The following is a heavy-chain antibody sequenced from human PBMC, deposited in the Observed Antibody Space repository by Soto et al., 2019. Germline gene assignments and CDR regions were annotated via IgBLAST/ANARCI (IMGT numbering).Heavy chain of an antibody. Sequence: PSETLSLTCTVSGGSITNSSFYWGWIRQGPGKGLEWKGSIYYSGTIYNNPSLKRRATISVDTSKNQFSQKKSSVTDADTAVYYCARDRITKYGTEHLCYSDYWGRGTLVTVSS. CDR1: GGSITNSSFY. CDR2: IYYSGTI. V-gene: IGHV4-39*02. CDR3: ARDRITKYGTEHLCYSDY. D-gene: IGHD3-3*01. J-gene: IGHJ4*02.